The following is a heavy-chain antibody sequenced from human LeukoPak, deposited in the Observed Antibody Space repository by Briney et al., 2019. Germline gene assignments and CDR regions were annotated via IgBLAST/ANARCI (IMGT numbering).Heavy chain of an antibody. CDR1: GFTSSSYA. D-gene: IGHD6-19*01. CDR2: ISYDGSNK. CDR3: ARGKASIAVAQYYFDY. Sequence: GGSLRLSCSASGFTSSSYAMSWVRQAPGKGLEWVAVISYDGSNKYYADSVKGRFTISRDNSKNTLYLQMNSLRAEDTAVYYCARGKASIAVAQYYFDYWGQGTLVTVSS. V-gene: IGHV3-30*04. J-gene: IGHJ4*02.